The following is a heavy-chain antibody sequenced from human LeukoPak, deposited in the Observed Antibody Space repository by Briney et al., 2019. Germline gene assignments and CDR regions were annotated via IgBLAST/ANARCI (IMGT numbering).Heavy chain of an antibody. V-gene: IGHV3-30*01. CDR2: ISSGGTYE. Sequence: GGSLRLSCAASGFTFSNYAMHWVRQAPGKGLEWVSLISSGGTYEYYADSVKGRFTISRDNSKNTLYLQLNSLRAEDTAVYYCTRDPNGDYIGAFDMWGPGTMVTVSS. D-gene: IGHD4-17*01. J-gene: IGHJ3*02. CDR1: GFTFSNYA. CDR3: TRDPNGDYIGAFDM.